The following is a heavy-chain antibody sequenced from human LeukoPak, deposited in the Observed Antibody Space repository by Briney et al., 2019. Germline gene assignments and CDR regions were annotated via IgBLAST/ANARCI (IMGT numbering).Heavy chain of an antibody. V-gene: IGHV3-74*01. CDR2: INSDGSST. CDR1: GFSFRNYW. J-gene: IGHJ4*02. Sequence: GGSLRLSCASSGFSFRNYWMHWVRQAPGKGLVWVSRINSDGSSTVYADSVKGRFTISRDNAKSTLYLQMNSLRAEDTAVYYCARDLYYGSGICDYWGQGTLVTVSS. CDR3: ARDLYYGSGICDY. D-gene: IGHD3-10*01.